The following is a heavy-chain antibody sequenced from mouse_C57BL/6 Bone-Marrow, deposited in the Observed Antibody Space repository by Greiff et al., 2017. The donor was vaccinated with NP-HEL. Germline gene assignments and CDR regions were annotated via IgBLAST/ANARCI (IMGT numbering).Heavy chain of an antibody. V-gene: IGHV7-3*01. CDR1: GFTFTDYY. J-gene: IGHJ2*01. CDR2: IRNKANGYTT. CDR3: ARSPYGNLDY. Sequence: EVKLVESGGGLVQPGGSLSLSCAASGFTFTDYYMSWVRQPPGKALEWLGFIRNKANGYTTEYSASVKGRFTISRDNSQSILYLQMNALRAEDSATYYCARSPYGNLDYWGQGTTLTVSS. D-gene: IGHD2-1*01.